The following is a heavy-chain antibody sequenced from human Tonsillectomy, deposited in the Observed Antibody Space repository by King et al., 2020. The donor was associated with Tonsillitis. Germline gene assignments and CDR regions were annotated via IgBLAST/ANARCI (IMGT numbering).Heavy chain of an antibody. V-gene: IGHV4-31*03. Sequence: VQLQESGPGLVKPSQTLSLTCTVSSGSISGGDCYWSWIRQPTGKGLEWIGYIYSSENTFYNPSLKSRLTISVDTSKNQFSLKLSSVTAADTAVYYCGSYEGGVFDSWGQGTLVTVSS. D-gene: IGHD5-12*01. J-gene: IGHJ5*01. CDR2: IYSSENT. CDR1: SGSISGGDCY. CDR3: GSYEGGVFDS.